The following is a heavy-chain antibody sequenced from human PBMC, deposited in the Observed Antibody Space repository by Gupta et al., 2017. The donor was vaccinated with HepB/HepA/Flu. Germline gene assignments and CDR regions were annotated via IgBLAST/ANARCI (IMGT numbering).Heavy chain of an antibody. J-gene: IGHJ4*02. V-gene: IGHV3-23*01. CDR2: ISGSGGYT. D-gene: IGHD6-13*01. CDR3: AKLVRIAALPPYYCDY. CDR1: GFTFSSYA. Sequence: EVQLLESGGGLVQPGGSLRLSCSAAGFTFSSYAMSWVRQAPGKGLEWVSAISGSGGYTYYADSVKGRFTISRDKSKNTLYLQMNRLRAEDTAVYYWAKLVRIAALPPYYCDYWGQGTLLTVSS.